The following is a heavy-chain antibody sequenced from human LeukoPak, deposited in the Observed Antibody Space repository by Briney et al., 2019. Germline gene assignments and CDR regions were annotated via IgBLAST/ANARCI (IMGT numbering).Heavy chain of an antibody. CDR1: GFTFSDYY. CDR2: ISSSGSTI. D-gene: IGHD6-19*01. Sequence: GGSLRLSCAASGFTFSDYYMSWIRQAPGKGLEWVSYISSSGSTIYYADSVKGRFTISRDNAKNSLYLQMNSLRAEDTAVYYCTTEPKQWLTYYYYYGMDVWGQGTTVTVSS. V-gene: IGHV3-11*01. J-gene: IGHJ6*02. CDR3: TTEPKQWLTYYYYYGMDV.